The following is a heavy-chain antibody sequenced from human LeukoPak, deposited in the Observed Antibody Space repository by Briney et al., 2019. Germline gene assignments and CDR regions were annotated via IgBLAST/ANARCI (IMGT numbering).Heavy chain of an antibody. V-gene: IGHV5-51*01. J-gene: IGHJ5*02. Sequence: XXGIIYPGDSDTRYSPSFQGQVTISADKSISTAYLQWSSLKASDTAMYYCARLRGQQLVRWFDPWGQGTLVTVSS. CDR2: IYPGDSDT. CDR3: ARLRGQQLVRWFDP. D-gene: IGHD6-13*01.